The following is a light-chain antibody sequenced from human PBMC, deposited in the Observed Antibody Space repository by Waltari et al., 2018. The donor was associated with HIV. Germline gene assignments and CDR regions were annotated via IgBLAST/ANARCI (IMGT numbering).Light chain of an antibody. J-gene: IGKJ1*01. CDR2: CAS. CDR1: QSLLYSPYNKNF. Sequence: DIVMTQTPDSLIVSPGERASINCRSNQSLLYSPYNKNFLVWYQQKHVQPPKLLIYCASSRESGVPARFSGSGSGTNFTLTSSSLQPEDVSTYFCQQYFSTPWTFGQGTKV. CDR3: QQYFSTPWT. V-gene: IGKV4-1*01.